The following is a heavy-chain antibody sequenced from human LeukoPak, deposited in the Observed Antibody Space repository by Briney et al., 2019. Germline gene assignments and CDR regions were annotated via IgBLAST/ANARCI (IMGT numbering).Heavy chain of an antibody. J-gene: IGHJ6*03. CDR2: IYTSGST. V-gene: IGHV4-61*02. CDR3: ARENIVVVPAAGTYYYYMDV. Sequence: SQTLSLTCTVSGGSISSGSYYWSWIRQPAGKGLEWIGRIYTSGSTNYNPSLKSRVTISVDTSKNQFSLKLSSVTAADTAVYYCARENIVVVPAAGTYYYYMDVWGKGTTVTVSS. D-gene: IGHD2-2*01. CDR1: GGSISSGSYY.